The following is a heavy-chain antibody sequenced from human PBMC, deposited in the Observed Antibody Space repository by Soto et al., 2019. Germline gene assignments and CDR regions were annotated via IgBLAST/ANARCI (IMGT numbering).Heavy chain of an antibody. Sequence: QITLKESGPTLVKPTQTLTLTCTFSGFSLSTSGVGVGWIRQPPGKALEWLALIYWDDDKRYSPSLKSRLTITQDASNSQSGLIMTLMVPWDTAAYLCAHRGGMGAARSVDYSGQGTLVTVSS. J-gene: IGHJ4*02. V-gene: IGHV2-5*02. CDR1: GFSLSTSGVG. D-gene: IGHD1-26*01. CDR3: AHRGGMGAARSVDY. CDR2: IYWDDDK.